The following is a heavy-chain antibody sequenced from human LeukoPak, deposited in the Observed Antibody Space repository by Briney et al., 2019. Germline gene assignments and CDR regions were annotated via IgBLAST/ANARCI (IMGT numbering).Heavy chain of an antibody. J-gene: IGHJ4*02. D-gene: IGHD6-19*01. CDR3: AKSGPLASTVMRGFDY. Sequence: GGSLRLSCVASGFTFSSYAMSWVRQAPGKGLEWVSAIRGSGGDTFYADSVKGRFTISRDNSKNTLYLQMNSLRAEDTAVYYCAKSGPLASTVMRGFDYWGQGALVTVSS. V-gene: IGHV3-23*01. CDR1: GFTFSSYA. CDR2: IRGSGGDT.